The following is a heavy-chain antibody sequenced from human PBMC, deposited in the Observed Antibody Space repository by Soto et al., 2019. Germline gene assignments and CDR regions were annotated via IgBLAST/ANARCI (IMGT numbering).Heavy chain of an antibody. Sequence: LRLSCAASGFTFSSYAMHWVRQAPGKGLEWVAVISYDGSNKYYADSVKGRFTISRDNSKNTLYLQMNSLRAEDTAVYYCARDFSGTTGYWGQGTLVTVSS. CDR1: GFTFSSYA. D-gene: IGHD1-1*01. CDR3: ARDFSGTTGY. CDR2: ISYDGSNK. J-gene: IGHJ4*02. V-gene: IGHV3-30-3*01.